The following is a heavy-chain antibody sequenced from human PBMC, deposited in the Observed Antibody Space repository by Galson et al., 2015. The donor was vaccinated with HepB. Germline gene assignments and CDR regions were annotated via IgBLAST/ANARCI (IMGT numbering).Heavy chain of an antibody. CDR3: ASLGGYGDHGY. D-gene: IGHD4-17*01. J-gene: IGHJ4*02. V-gene: IGHV3-21*01. Sequence: SLRLSCAASGFTFSSYSMNWVRQAPGKGLECVSSISSSSSYIYYADSVKGRFTISRDNAKNSLYLQMNSLRAEDTAVYYCASLGGYGDHGYWGQGTLVTVSS. CDR1: GFTFSSYS. CDR2: ISSSSSYI.